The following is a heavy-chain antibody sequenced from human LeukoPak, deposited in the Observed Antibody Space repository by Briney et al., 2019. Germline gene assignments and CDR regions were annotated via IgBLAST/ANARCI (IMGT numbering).Heavy chain of an antibody. D-gene: IGHD2-2*01. J-gene: IGHJ5*02. Sequence: GGSLRLSCAASGFTFSSYSMNWVRQAPGKGLEWVSPISSSSSYIYYADSVKGRFTISRDNAKNSLYLQMNSLRAEDTAVYYCARVSGTSGPPTGFDPWGQGTLVTVSS. CDR3: ARVSGTSGPPTGFDP. CDR2: ISSSSSYI. CDR1: GFTFSSYS. V-gene: IGHV3-21*01.